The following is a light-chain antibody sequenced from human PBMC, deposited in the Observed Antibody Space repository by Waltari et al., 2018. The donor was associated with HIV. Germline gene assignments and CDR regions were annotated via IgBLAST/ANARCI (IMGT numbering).Light chain of an antibody. V-gene: IGLV3-1*01. CDR2: EDK. Sequence: SYELLQAPSVSVSPGQTARITCSGRKLGDKFSSWYHQRPGQSPFLVIYEDKKRASGIPERISGSNSGNTATLTISGAQALDEGDYYCQAWDNRIAVFGGGTKLTVL. CDR1: KLGDKF. J-gene: IGLJ3*02. CDR3: QAWDNRIAV.